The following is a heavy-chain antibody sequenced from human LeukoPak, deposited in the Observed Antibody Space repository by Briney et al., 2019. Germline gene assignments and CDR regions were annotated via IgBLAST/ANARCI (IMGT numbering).Heavy chain of an antibody. J-gene: IGHJ4*02. V-gene: IGHV3-30*04. Sequence: PGGSLRLSCAASGFTFRSHNMHWVRQAPGKGLEWLTLLSLGGTQEDYADSVKGRFTISTDSSKTTLYLHMNNLRNDDTALYYCARDVPGTFSWDNWGQGTLVTVSS. CDR2: LSLGGTQE. D-gene: IGHD1-26*01. CDR3: ARDVPGTFSWDN. CDR1: GFTFRSHN.